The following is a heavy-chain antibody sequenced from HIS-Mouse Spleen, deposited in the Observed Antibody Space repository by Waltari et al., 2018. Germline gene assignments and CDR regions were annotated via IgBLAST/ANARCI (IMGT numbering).Heavy chain of an antibody. J-gene: IGHJ6*02. D-gene: IGHD1-26*01. CDR3: ARDGKYYYYYYGMDV. CDR1: GFTFSSYS. V-gene: IGHV3-21*01. Sequence: EVQLVESGGGLVKPVGSLRLSCAASGFTFSSYSMNWVRQAPGKGLEWVSSISSSSSYIYYADSVKGRFTISRDNAKNSLYLQMNSLRAEDTAVYYCARDGKYYYYYYGMDVWGQGTTVTVSS. CDR2: ISSSSSYI.